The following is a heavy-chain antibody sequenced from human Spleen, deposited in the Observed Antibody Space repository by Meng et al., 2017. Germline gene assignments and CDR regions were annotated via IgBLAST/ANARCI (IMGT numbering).Heavy chain of an antibody. J-gene: IGHJ4*02. D-gene: IGHD1/OR15-1a*01. V-gene: IGHV2-5*02. Sequence: PTLVKPPQALTLTCPFSDVSLSTSWLGVDWIHQPPGEAPEWLVFIYWDYDKRYSPSLKSRLTITKDTSKNQVVLTMTNMDPVDTATYYCAHRLQGSNWNTGLFDYWGQGTLVTVSS. CDR2: IYWDYDK. CDR3: AHRLQGSNWNTGLFDY. CDR1: DVSLSTSWLG.